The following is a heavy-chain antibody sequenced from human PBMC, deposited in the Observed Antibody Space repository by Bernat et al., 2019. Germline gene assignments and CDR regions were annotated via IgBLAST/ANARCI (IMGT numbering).Heavy chain of an antibody. CDR3: AREASGYSSGWYLGWFDP. Sequence: EVQLVESGGGLVKPGGSLRLSCAASGFTFSSYSMNWVRQAPGKGLEWVSSISSSSSYIYYADSVKGRFTISRDNAKNSLYLQMNSLRAEDTAVYYCAREASGYSSGWYLGWFDPWGQGTLVTGSS. V-gene: IGHV3-21*01. D-gene: IGHD6-19*01. J-gene: IGHJ5*02. CDR1: GFTFSSYS. CDR2: ISSSSSYI.